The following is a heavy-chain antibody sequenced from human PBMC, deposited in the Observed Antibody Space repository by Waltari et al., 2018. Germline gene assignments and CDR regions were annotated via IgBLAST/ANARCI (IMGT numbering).Heavy chain of an antibody. V-gene: IGHV3-53*01. Sequence: EVQLVESGGGLIQPGGSLRFSCEAPGLTVSGNYMSWVRQAPGKVLEWLASMYSGGNTFYADSVKGRFNISIDNSKNTLYLQMNSLRVDDTAVYYCARDDSYGQFMRFDFWGQGTVVTVSS. J-gene: IGHJ4*02. CDR2: MYSGGNT. CDR1: GLTVSGNY. D-gene: IGHD5-18*01. CDR3: ARDDSYGQFMRFDF.